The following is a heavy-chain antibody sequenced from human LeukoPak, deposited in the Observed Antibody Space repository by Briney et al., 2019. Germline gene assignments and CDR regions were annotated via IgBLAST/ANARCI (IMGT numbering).Heavy chain of an antibody. J-gene: IGHJ4*02. D-gene: IGHD1-26*01. CDR1: GGSISSSSYY. CDR3: ASYSGSYLFDY. CDR2: IYYSGST. Sequence: SETLSLTCTVSGGSISSSSYYWGWIRQPPGKGLEWIGSIYYSGSTYYNPSLKSRVTISVDTSKNQFSLKLSSVTAADTAVYYCASYSGSYLFDYWGQGTLVTVSS. V-gene: IGHV4-39*01.